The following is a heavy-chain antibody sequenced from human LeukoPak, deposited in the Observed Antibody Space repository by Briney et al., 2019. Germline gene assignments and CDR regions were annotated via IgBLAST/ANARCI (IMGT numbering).Heavy chain of an antibody. D-gene: IGHD4-11*01. Sequence: GGSLRLSCAASGFTFSSYAMNWVRQAPGKGLEWVANIKQDGSEKYYVDSVKGRFTISRDDAKNSLYLQMNSLRAEDTAVYYCARDLFPSTTAYFDYWGQGTLVTVSS. CDR1: GFTFSSYA. CDR2: IKQDGSEK. CDR3: ARDLFPSTTAYFDY. V-gene: IGHV3-7*01. J-gene: IGHJ4*02.